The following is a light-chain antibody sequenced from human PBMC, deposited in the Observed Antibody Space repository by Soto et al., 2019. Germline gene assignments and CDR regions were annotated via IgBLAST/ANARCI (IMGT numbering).Light chain of an antibody. Sequence: QSALAQPHSVSGSPGQSVTLSCTGTSSDVGGYNSVSWYQHHPGKVPKLMMSDVTNRPSGVPNRFSGSMSGNTAFLTISGLQADDEADYSSCSYAGGQSLFGGGTMLTLL. CDR3: CSYAGGQSL. CDR1: SSDVGGYNS. CDR2: DVT. J-gene: IGLJ2*01. V-gene: IGLV2-11*01.